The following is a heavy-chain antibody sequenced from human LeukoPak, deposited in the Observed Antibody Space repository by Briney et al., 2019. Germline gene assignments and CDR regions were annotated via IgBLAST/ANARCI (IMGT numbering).Heavy chain of an antibody. CDR2: IIPIFGTA. Sequence: SVKVSCKASGYTFNSYAISWVRQAPGQGLEWMGGIIPIFGTANYAQKFQGRATITADESTSTAYMELSSLRSEDAAVYYCASFSYYDFWSGYSWFDPWGQGTLVTVSS. J-gene: IGHJ5*02. D-gene: IGHD3-3*01. CDR3: ASFSYYDFWSGYSWFDP. V-gene: IGHV1-69*13. CDR1: GYTFNSYA.